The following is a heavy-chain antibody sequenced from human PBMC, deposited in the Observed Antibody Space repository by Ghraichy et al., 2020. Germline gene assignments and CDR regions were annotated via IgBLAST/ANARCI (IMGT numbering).Heavy chain of an antibody. CDR1: GYSIRSGYY. V-gene: IGHV4-38-2*02. Sequence: SETLSLTGTVSGYSIRSGYYWGWIRQPPGKGLEWIGSIYHSGSTYYNPSLKSRVTISVDTSKNQFSLKLSSVTAADTAVYYCARDRPSEWWYDSSGYYNLYFDLWGRGTLVTVSS. D-gene: IGHD3-22*01. CDR3: ARDRPSEWWYDSSGYYNLYFDL. J-gene: IGHJ2*01. CDR2: IYHSGST.